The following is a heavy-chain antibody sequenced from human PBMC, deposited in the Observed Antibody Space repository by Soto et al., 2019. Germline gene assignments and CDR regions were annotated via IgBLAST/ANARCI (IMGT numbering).Heavy chain of an antibody. J-gene: IGHJ4*02. V-gene: IGHV3-23*01. CDR1: GFTFSSYA. CDR3: AKGGRSSSGLDFDY. Sequence: EVQLLESGGGLVQPGGSLRLSCAASGFTFSSYAMNWVRQAPGKGLEWVSTISGSGVDTYYADSVKGRFTISRDNSKYTLSLQMDSLRADDTAVYYCAKGGRSSSGLDFDYWGQGTLVTVSS. CDR2: ISGSGVDT. D-gene: IGHD6-6*01.